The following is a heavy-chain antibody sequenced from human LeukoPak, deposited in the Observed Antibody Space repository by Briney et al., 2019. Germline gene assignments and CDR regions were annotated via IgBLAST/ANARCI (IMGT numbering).Heavy chain of an antibody. V-gene: IGHV1-18*04. CDR1: RYNFTGYY. CDR3: ARDNGGAVPVTALDY. D-gene: IGHD6-19*01. J-gene: IGHJ4*02. CDR2: ISAYSGST. Sequence: GASVKVSCRASRYNFTGYYMHWVRQAPGQGLEWMGWISAYSGSTHYGWKFQDRFTMTTDTSTSTAYMELRSLSSDDTAVYFCARDNGGAVPVTALDYWGQGTLVTVSS.